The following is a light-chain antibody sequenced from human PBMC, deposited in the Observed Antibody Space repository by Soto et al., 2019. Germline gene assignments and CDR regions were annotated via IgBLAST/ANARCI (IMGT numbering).Light chain of an antibody. J-gene: IGLJ1*01. Sequence: QSVLTQPASVSGSPGQSITISCTGTSSDVGGYNYVSWYQQHPGKAPKLMIYDVSNRPSGVSNRFSGSKSGNTASLTISGLQAEDEADYSCSSYTSSSSYVFGTGTKVTDL. CDR1: SSDVGGYNY. CDR2: DVS. CDR3: SSYTSSSSYV. V-gene: IGLV2-14*01.